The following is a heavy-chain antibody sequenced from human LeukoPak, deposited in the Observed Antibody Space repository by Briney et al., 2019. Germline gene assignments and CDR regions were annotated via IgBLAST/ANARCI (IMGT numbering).Heavy chain of an antibody. Sequence: SETLSLTCTVSGGSISSYYWSWIRQPPGKGLEWIGHIYYSGSTNYNASLKSRVTVSVDTSKDQFSLKLSSVTAADTAVYFCARDGDRVTYTSGWYYFDYWGQGTLVTVSS. CDR3: ARDGDRVTYTSGWYYFDY. CDR2: IYYSGST. CDR1: GGSISSYY. J-gene: IGHJ4*02. D-gene: IGHD6-19*01. V-gene: IGHV4-59*01.